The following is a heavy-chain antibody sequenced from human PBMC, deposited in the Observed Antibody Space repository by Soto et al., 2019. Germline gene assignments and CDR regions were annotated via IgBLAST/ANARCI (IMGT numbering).Heavy chain of an antibody. Sequence: GGSLRLSCAASGFAFSSYALNWVRQAPGKGLEWVSSISPIGGSTYYADSVKGRFTISRDNSKNTLYLQMNSLGAEDTAVYYCAKTSGNLEYWGQGTLVTVSS. V-gene: IGHV3-23*01. CDR3: AKTSGNLEY. CDR1: GFAFSSYA. CDR2: ISPIGGST. D-gene: IGHD4-4*01. J-gene: IGHJ4*02.